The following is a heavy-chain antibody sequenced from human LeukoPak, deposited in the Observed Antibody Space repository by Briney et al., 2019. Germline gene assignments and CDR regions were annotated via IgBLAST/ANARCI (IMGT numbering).Heavy chain of an antibody. CDR2: ISSSSSTI. CDR3: ARGGSGYCFDY. Sequence: PGGSLRLSCADSGFTFSSYSMNWVRQAPGKGLEWVSYISSSSSTIYYADSVKGRFTISRDNAKNSLYLQMNSLRAEDTAVYYCARGGSGYCFDYWGRGTLVTVSS. CDR1: GFTFSSYS. V-gene: IGHV3-48*01. J-gene: IGHJ4*02. D-gene: IGHD3-22*01.